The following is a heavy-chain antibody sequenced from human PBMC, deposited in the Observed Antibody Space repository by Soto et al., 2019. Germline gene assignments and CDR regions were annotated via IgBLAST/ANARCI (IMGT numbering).Heavy chain of an antibody. V-gene: IGHV5-51*01. Sequence: GESLKISCKGSGYSFTSYWIGWVRQMPGKGLEWMGIIYPGDSDTRYSPSFQGQVTISADKSISTAYLQWSSLKASDTAMYYCARRGRRAYGDYTFNFDYWGQGTLVTVSS. J-gene: IGHJ4*02. CDR1: GYSFTSYW. D-gene: IGHD4-17*01. CDR2: IYPGDSDT. CDR3: ARRGRRAYGDYTFNFDY.